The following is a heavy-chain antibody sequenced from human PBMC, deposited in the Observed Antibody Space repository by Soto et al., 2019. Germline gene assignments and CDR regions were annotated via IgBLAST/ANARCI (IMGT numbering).Heavy chain of an antibody. V-gene: IGHV3-7*01. Sequence: GGSLRLSCAASEFTFSDYWMNWVRQAPGKGLEWVANIKHDGTEKYYVDSVKGRFTISRDNAKNSLYLQMNSLRAEDTAVYYCARGAYYFDYWGQGTLVTVSS. CDR2: IKHDGTEK. J-gene: IGHJ4*02. CDR1: EFTFSDYW. CDR3: ARGAYYFDY.